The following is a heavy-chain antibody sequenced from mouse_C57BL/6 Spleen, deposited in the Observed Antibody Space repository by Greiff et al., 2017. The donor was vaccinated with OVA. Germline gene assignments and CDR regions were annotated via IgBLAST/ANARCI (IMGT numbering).Heavy chain of an antibody. V-gene: IGHV5-6*01. Sequence: EVQGVESGGDLVKPGGSLKLSCAASGFTFSSYGMSWVRQTPDKRLEWVATISSGGSYTYYPDSVKGRFTISRDNAKNTLYLQMSSLKSEDTAMYYCARPTIVTSYAMDYWGQGTSVTVSS. D-gene: IGHD2-5*01. CDR2: ISSGGSYT. J-gene: IGHJ4*01. CDR3: ARPTIVTSYAMDY. CDR1: GFTFSSYG.